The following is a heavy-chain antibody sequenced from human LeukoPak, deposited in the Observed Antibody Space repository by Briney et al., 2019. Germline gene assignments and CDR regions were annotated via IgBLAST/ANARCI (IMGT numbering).Heavy chain of an antibody. CDR3: SRYSTSLGWFDP. V-gene: IGHV4-39*01. Sequence: SETLSLTCTVSGGSISSNNYPWTWIRQPPGKGLEWIGNIYYSGNTHYNPSLTSRVTISIATSKNQFSLRLTSVTAAYTASYYCSRYSTSLGWFDPWGQGALVTVSS. J-gene: IGHJ5*02. CDR2: IYYSGNT. CDR1: GGSISSNNYP. D-gene: IGHD2/OR15-2a*01.